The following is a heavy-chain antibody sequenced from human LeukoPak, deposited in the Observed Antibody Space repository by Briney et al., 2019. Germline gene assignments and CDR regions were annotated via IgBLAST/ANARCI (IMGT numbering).Heavy chain of an antibody. CDR2: IYYSGST. Sequence: SETLPLTCTVSGGSISSYYWSWIRQPPGKGLEWIGYIYYSGSTNYNPSLKSRVTISVDTSKNQFSLKLSSVTAADTAVYYCARPVLDYDFWSGAYWGQGTLVTVSS. CDR3: ARPVLDYDFWSGAY. J-gene: IGHJ4*02. CDR1: GGSISSYY. V-gene: IGHV4-59*01. D-gene: IGHD3-3*01.